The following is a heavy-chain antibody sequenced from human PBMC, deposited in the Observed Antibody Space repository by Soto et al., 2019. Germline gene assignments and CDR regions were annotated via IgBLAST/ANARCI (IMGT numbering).Heavy chain of an antibody. D-gene: IGHD3-16*01. Sequence: GGSLRLSCASSGFTVSSNYMSWVRQAPGKGLEWVSVIYSGGSTYYADSVKGRFTISRDNSKSTLYLQMNSLRAEDTAVYYCAREAAKSMITFGRGQGTMVTVSS. V-gene: IGHV3-66*01. CDR2: IYSGGST. CDR1: GFTVSSNY. J-gene: IGHJ3*01. CDR3: AREAAKSMITFG.